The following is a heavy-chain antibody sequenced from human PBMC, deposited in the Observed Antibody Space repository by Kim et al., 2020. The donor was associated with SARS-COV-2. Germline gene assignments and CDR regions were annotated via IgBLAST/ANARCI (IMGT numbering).Heavy chain of an antibody. CDR3: AGDPDGTYYPYDH. D-gene: IGHD1-26*01. V-gene: IGHV1-18*01. CDR1: GYPFSIYT. Sequence: ASVKVSCKAFGYPFSIYTISWVRQAPGQGLEWMGFINVRNGDTKFAQKVQGRVTLTTDTSTDTAYLELRSLTVDDTAVYFCAGDPDGTYYPYDHGGQGTLVTVSS. J-gene: IGHJ4*02. CDR2: INVRNGDT.